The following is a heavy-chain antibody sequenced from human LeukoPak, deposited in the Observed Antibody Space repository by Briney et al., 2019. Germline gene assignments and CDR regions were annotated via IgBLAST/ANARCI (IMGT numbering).Heavy chain of an antibody. CDR2: IHSTGSP. Sequence: SESLSLTCNVSGGSMSGYYWTWIRQPPGRGLEWIGHIHSTGSPTYNPSLKSRVTMSIDTSKNQFSLSLSSATAADTAFYYCARRRGGFGEGEFIYWGQGTLVTVSS. V-gene: IGHV4-4*09. D-gene: IGHD3-16*01. J-gene: IGHJ4*02. CDR1: GGSMSGYY. CDR3: ARRRGGFGEGEFIY.